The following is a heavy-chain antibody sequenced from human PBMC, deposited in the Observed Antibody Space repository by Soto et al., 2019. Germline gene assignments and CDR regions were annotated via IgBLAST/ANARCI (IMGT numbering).Heavy chain of an antibody. CDR3: ARSPHYGSGSYYYYYGMDV. CDR1: GGTFSSYA. CDR2: IIPIFGTA. J-gene: IGHJ6*02. Sequence: QVQLVQSGAEVKKPVSSVKVSCKASGGTFSSYAISWVRQAPGQGLEWMGGIIPIFGTANYAQKFQGRVTITADESTSTAYMELSSLRSEDTAVYYCARSPHYGSGSYYYYYGMDVWGQGTTVTVSS. V-gene: IGHV1-69*01. D-gene: IGHD3-10*01.